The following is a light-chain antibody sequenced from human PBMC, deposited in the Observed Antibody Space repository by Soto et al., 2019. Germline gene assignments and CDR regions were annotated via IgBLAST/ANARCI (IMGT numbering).Light chain of an antibody. CDR3: TSYAGRNNIYV. CDR1: SSDFGGYNY. Sequence: QSALTQPPSASGSPGQAVTISCTGTSSDFGGYNYVFLYQQHPGKAPKLIIYEVTVRPSGVPDRFSGSKSGNTAFLTISGLQAEDEADYFWTSYAGRNNIYVCGTGSQVNVL. CDR2: EVT. J-gene: IGLJ1*01. V-gene: IGLV2-8*01.